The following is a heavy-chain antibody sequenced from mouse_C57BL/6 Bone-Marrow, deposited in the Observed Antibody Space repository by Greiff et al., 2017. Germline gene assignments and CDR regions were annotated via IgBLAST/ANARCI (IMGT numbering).Heavy chain of an antibody. CDR2: IRLKSDNYAT. CDR3: TVRIYYQEFDY. J-gene: IGHJ2*01. CDR1: GFTFSNYW. D-gene: IGHD1-1*01. Sequence: VQLVESGGGLVQPGGSMKLSCVASGFTFSNYWMNWVRQSPEKGLEWVAHIRLKSDNYATPYAEPVQGRFSISRDASQRSFYLKMNNLRTDDTGSYYCTVRIYYQEFDYWGQGTTLTVSS. V-gene: IGHV6-3*01.